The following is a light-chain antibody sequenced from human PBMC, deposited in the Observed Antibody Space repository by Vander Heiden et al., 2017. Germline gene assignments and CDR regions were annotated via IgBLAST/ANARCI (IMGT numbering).Light chain of an antibody. CDR2: AAS. V-gene: IGKV1-39*01. J-gene: IGKJ2*01. CDR1: QSISSY. Sequence: DIQMTQSPSSLSASVGDRVTITCRASQSISSYLNWYQQKPGKAPKLLIYAASSLQSGVPSRFSGSGYGTDFTLTISSRQPEDFATYYCQQIDSNRAYTFGQGTKLXIK. CDR3: QQIDSNRAYT.